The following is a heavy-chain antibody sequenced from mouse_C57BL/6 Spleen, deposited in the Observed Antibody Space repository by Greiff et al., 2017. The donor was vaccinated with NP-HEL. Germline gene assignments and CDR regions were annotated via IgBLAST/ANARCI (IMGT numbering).Heavy chain of an antibody. D-gene: IGHD1-1*01. CDR1: GFTFSDYG. CDR3: ARDYFYYAMDY. Sequence: EVQVVESGGGLVKPGGSLKLSCAASGFTFSDYGMHWVRQAPEKGLEWVAYISSGSSTIYYADTVKGRFTISRDNAKNTLFLQMTSLRSEDTAMYDCARDYFYYAMDYWGQGTSVTVSS. J-gene: IGHJ4*01. V-gene: IGHV5-17*01. CDR2: ISSGSSTI.